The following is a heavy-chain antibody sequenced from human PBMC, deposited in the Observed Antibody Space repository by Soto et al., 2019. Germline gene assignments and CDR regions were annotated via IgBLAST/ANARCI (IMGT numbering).Heavy chain of an antibody. CDR1: EFTFSAYA. CDR2: ISGSGGGT. Sequence: PGGSLRLSCAASEFTFSAYAMSWVRQAPGKGLEWVSAISGSGGGTFYADSVKGRFTISRDNSRNTLYLQMISLRAEDTAVYYCAKFGSSNWYREFMDAWGQGTTVTVSS. J-gene: IGHJ6*02. D-gene: IGHD1-26*01. V-gene: IGHV3-23*01. CDR3: AKFGSSNWYREFMDA.